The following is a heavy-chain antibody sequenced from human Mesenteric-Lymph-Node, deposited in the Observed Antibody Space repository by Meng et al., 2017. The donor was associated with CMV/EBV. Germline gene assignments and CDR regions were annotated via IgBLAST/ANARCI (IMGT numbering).Heavy chain of an antibody. CDR1: GFTFDDYA. V-gene: IGHV3-43D*03. CDR2: ISWDGGST. Sequence: GESLKISCAASGFTFDDYAMHWVRQAPGKGLEWVSLISWDGGSTYYADSVKGRFTISRDNSKNSLYLQMNSLRPEDTALYYCAVTTVTLYYFDYWGQGTLVTVSS. D-gene: IGHD4-17*01. J-gene: IGHJ4*02. CDR3: AVTTVTLYYFDY.